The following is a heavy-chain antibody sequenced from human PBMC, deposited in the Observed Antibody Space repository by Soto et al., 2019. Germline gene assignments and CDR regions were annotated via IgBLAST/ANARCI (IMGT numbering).Heavy chain of an antibody. D-gene: IGHD3-22*01. Sequence: GGSLRLSCAASGFTFSNAWMNWVRQAPGKGLEWVGRIKSKTDGGTTDYAAPVKGRFTISRDDSKNTLYLQMNSLKTEDTAVYYCTTDRYYDSSGYLDYWGQGTLVTVSS. V-gene: IGHV3-15*07. J-gene: IGHJ4*02. CDR2: IKSKTDGGTT. CDR3: TTDRYYDSSGYLDY. CDR1: GFTFSNAW.